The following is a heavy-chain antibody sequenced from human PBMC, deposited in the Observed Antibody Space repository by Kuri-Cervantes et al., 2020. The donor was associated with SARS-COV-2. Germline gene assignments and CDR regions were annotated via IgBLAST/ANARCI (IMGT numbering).Heavy chain of an antibody. CDR1: GFTFSGHW. CDR3: ARDRDSSDFDY. V-gene: IGHV3-74*01. J-gene: IGHJ4*01. CDR2: INSDGSST. Sequence: GGSLRLSCAASGFTFSGHWMHWVRQAPGKGRGWVSRINSDGSSTSYADSVKGRFTISRDNAKNTRYLQMGSLRAEDTAVYYCARDRDSSDFDYWGQGTPVTVSS. D-gene: IGHD6-25*01.